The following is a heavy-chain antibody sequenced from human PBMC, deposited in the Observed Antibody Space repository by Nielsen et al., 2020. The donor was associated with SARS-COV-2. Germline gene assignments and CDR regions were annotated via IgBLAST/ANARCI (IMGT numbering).Heavy chain of an antibody. D-gene: IGHD3-22*01. CDR1: GFTFSSYW. V-gene: IGHV3-74*01. CDR3: ARVGRVYDSSGYYYFDI. J-gene: IGHJ3*02. Sequence: GGSLRLSCAASGFTFSSYWMHWVRQAPGKGLVWVSRINSDGSSTSYADSVKGRFTISRDNAKNTLYLQMNSLRAEDTAVYYCARVGRVYDSSGYYYFDIWGQGTMVTVSS. CDR2: INSDGSST.